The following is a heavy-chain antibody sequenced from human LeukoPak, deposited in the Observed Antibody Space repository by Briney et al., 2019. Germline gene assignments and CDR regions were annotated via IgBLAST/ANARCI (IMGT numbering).Heavy chain of an antibody. J-gene: IGHJ4*02. CDR1: GFTFSTYG. CDR3: ARDVLRYFDWLLDVDY. Sequence: GGSLRLSCAASGFTFSTYGMSWVRQAPGKGLEWVAVISYDGSNKYYADSVKGRFTISRDNSKNTLYLQMNSLRAEDTAVYYCARDVLRYFDWLLDVDYWGQGTLVTVSS. CDR2: ISYDGSNK. D-gene: IGHD3-9*01. V-gene: IGHV3-30*03.